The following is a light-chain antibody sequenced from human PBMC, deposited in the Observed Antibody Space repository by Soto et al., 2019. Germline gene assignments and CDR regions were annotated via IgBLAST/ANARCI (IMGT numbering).Light chain of an antibody. V-gene: IGKV3-20*01. CDR3: QQYGSSPLT. J-gene: IGKJ4*01. Sequence: EIVLTQSPGTLSLSPGERATLSCRASQSVSMTYIAWYQQKPGQAPRLLLYATSSRATDIPDRFSGRGSATDFTLTISRLETEDFAVYYCQQYGSSPLTFGGGTKVDVK. CDR2: ATS. CDR1: QSVSMTY.